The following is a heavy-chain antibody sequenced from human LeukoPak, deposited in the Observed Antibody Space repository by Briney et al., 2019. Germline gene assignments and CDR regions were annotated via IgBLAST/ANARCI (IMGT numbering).Heavy chain of an antibody. CDR3: ARRGIAVAGPPTDY. J-gene: IGHJ4*02. CDR2: INHSGST. Sequence: PSETLSLTCAVYGGSFSGYYWSWIRQPPGKGLEWIGEINHSGSTNYNPSLKSRVTISVDTSKNQFSLKLSSVTAADTAVYYCARRGIAVAGPPTDYWGQGTLVTVSS. CDR1: GGSFSGYY. D-gene: IGHD6-19*01. V-gene: IGHV4-34*01.